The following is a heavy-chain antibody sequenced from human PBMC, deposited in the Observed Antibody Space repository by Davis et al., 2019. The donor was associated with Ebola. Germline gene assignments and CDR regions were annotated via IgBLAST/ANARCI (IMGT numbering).Heavy chain of an antibody. D-gene: IGHD4-17*01. CDR3: TARTSVTTN. V-gene: IGHV3-15*07. CDR2: IKSKTDGGTT. CDR1: GFTFSNAW. Sequence: GESLKISCAASGFTFSNAWMNWVRQAPGKGLEWVGRIKSKTDGGTTDYAAPVKGRFTISRDDSKNTLYLQMNSLKTEDTAVYYCTARTSVTTNWGQGALVTVSS. J-gene: IGHJ4*02.